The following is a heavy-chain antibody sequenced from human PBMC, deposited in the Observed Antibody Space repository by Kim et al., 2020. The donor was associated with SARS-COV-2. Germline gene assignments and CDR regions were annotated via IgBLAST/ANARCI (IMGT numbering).Heavy chain of an antibody. CDR3: AGELATILSYYYAMDV. J-gene: IGHJ6*02. D-gene: IGHD5-12*01. V-gene: IGHV4-39*01. Sequence: PSLKSRVTISVDTSKNQFSLKLSSVTAADTAVYYCAGELATILSYYYAMDVWGQGTTVTVSS.